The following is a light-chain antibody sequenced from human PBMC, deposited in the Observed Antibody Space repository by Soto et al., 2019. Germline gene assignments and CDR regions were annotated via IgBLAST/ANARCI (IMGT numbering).Light chain of an antibody. CDR1: ENVGTN. V-gene: IGKV3D-15*01. CDR2: GSS. J-gene: IGKJ4*01. Sequence: IVMTQSPATLSVSPGDEVTLSCRASENVGTNLAGYQQKPGQAPRLLIYGSSTRATGIPATFSGSGSGTEFTLTISSLKSEESAIYYCQQYHNWGLAFGGGTKVEIK. CDR3: QQYHNWGLA.